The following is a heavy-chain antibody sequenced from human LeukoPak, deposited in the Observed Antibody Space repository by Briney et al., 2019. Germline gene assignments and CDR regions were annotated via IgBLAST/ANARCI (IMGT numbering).Heavy chain of an antibody. CDR2: IYSTVT. J-gene: IGHJ5*02. V-gene: IGHV4-4*07. D-gene: IGHD3-10*01. Sequence: PSETLSLTCTVSGGSISTYYVSWIRQPAGRGLEWIGRIYSTVTTYNPSLKSRVTMSAGTSRNHVSLTLHSVTAADTAVYYCARDSGTTGEVKFDPWGQGTLVTVSS. CDR1: GGSISTYY. CDR3: ARDSGTTGEVKFDP.